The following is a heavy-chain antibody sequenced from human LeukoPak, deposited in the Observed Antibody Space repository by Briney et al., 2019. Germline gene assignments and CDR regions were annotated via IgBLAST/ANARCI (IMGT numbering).Heavy chain of an antibody. D-gene: IGHD3-22*01. CDR2: IYYSGST. CDR1: GGSISSYY. V-gene: IGHV4-59*08. Sequence: SETLSLTCTVSGGSISSYYWSWIRQPPGKGLEWIGYIYYSGSTNYNPSLKSRVTISVDTSKNQFSLKLSSVTAADTAVYYCARQRHYYSGWFDPWGQGTLVTVSS. CDR3: ARQRHYYSGWFDP. J-gene: IGHJ5*02.